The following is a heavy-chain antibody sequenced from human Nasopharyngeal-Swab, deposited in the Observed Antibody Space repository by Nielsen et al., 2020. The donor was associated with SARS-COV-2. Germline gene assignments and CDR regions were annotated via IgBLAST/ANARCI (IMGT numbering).Heavy chain of an antibody. D-gene: IGHD2-15*01. CDR3: SRCGGSCYTGKDY. CDR2: IRSKGNSYAT. J-gene: IGHJ4*02. V-gene: IGHV3-73*01. CDR1: GFIFSDSA. Sequence: GGSLRLSCAASGFIFSDSAIHWFRQASGKGLEWFGRIRSKGNSYATEYAASVEGRFTISRDDSKNTAYLQMNSLMTEDTAVYYCSRCGGSCYTGKDYWGQGTLVTVSS.